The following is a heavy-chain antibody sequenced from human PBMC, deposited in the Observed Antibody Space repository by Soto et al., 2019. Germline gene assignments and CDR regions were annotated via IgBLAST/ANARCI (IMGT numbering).Heavy chain of an antibody. V-gene: IGHV4-59*08. CDR2: IYYSGST. D-gene: IGHD3-3*01. CDR3: ARHEADFWSGYSYYFDY. CDR1: DGSISSYY. J-gene: IGHJ4*02. Sequence: SETLSVPCTVADGSISSYYWSWIRQPPGKGLEWIGYIYYSGSTNYNPSLKSRVTISVDTSKNQFSLKLSSVTAADTAVYYCARHEADFWSGYSYYFDYWGQGTLVTVSS.